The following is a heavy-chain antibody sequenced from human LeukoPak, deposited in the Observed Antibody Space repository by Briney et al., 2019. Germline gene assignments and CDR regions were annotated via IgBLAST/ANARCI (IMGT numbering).Heavy chain of an antibody. J-gene: IGHJ4*02. CDR3: VRGTRSNSF. CDR2: IKEDGSDK. D-gene: IGHD6-6*01. V-gene: IGHV3-7*01. Sequence: PGGSLRLSCTASGFTFRNYWMSWVRQAPGKGLECVAYIKEDGSDKNSVDSVKGRFTISRDNAKSSLYLQMNSLRVEDTAVYYCVRGTRSNSFWGQGTQVTVSS. CDR1: GFTFRNYW.